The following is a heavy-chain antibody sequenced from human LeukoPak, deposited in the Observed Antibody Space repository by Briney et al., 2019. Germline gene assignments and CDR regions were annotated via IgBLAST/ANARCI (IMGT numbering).Heavy chain of an antibody. Sequence: SETLSLTCTVSGXSISSSSDYWGWIRQPPGKGLVWIGNIYYSGSTYYNPSLESRVTISVDTSKNQFSLKLSSVTAADTAVYYCARQGRRATYYYYGMDVWGQGTTVTVSS. D-gene: IGHD3-10*01. V-gene: IGHV4-39*01. CDR1: GXSISSSSDY. J-gene: IGHJ6*02. CDR3: ARQGRRATYYYYGMDV. CDR2: IYYSGST.